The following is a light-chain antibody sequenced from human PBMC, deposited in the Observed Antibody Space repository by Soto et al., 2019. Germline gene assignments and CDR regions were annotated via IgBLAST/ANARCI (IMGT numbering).Light chain of an antibody. Sequence: EIGLTQSPGTLSLSPGERATLSCRASQSVSSSYLAWYQQKPGQAPRLLIYGASSRATGIPDRFSGSGYGTDFPLTISRLEPEDFAVYYCQQYGSSLRTFGQGTKVDIK. CDR2: GAS. V-gene: IGKV3-20*01. CDR3: QQYGSSLRT. CDR1: QSVSSSY. J-gene: IGKJ1*01.